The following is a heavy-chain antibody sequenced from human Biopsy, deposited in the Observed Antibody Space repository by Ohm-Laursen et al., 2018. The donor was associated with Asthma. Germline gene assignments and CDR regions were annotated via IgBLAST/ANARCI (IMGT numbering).Heavy chain of an antibody. V-gene: IGHV4-34*01. D-gene: IGHD3-3*01. CDR2: INHSGST. J-gene: IGHJ5*02. CDR1: GGSFSAYY. CDR3: ARAASTTVFWSGYSHNWFDP. Sequence: SDTLSLTCAVSGGSFSAYYWSWIRQPPGKGLEWNAEINHSGSTNYNPSLKSRVTMSVDTSKNQLFLNLSSVTAADTAVYYCARAASTTVFWSGYSHNWFDPWGQGTLVTVSS.